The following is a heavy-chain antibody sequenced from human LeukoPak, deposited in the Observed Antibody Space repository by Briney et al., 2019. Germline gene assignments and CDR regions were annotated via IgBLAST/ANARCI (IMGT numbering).Heavy chain of an antibody. Sequence: PGGSLRLSCAASGFTFSSYGMHWVRQAPGKGLEWVAVIWYDGSNKYYADSVKGRFTISRDNSKNTLYLQMNSLRAEDTAVYYCAKSKLGIITEYFDYWGQGTLVTVSS. CDR2: IWYDGSNK. D-gene: IGHD7-27*01. CDR1: GFTFSSYG. CDR3: AKSKLGIITEYFDY. V-gene: IGHV3-33*06. J-gene: IGHJ4*02.